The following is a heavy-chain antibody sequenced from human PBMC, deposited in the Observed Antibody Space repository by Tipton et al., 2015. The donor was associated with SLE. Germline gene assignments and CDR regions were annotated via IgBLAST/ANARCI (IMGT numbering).Heavy chain of an antibody. D-gene: IGHD4-17*01. CDR3: ARVAVTTGYFDY. J-gene: IGHJ4*02. CDR2: INHSGST. CDR1: GGSFSGYY. Sequence: TLSLTCAVYGGSFSGYYWSWIRQPPGKGLEWIGEINHSGSTNYNPSLKSRVTISVDTSKNQFSLKLSSVTAADTAVYYCARVAVTTGYFDYRGQGTLVTVSS. V-gene: IGHV4-34*01.